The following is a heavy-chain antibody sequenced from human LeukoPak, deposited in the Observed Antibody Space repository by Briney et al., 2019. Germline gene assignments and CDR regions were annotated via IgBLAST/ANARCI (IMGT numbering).Heavy chain of an antibody. Sequence: ASVKVSRKASGYTFTDYYMHWVRQAPGQGFEWMGWINPNDGDTNYAQKFQGRVTMTRDTSISTAHTEVSRLRSDDTAVYYCARANFLYCSSSTCLFDYWGQGTLVTVSS. V-gene: IGHV1-2*02. CDR2: INPNDGDT. CDR1: GYTFTDYY. D-gene: IGHD2-2*01. J-gene: IGHJ4*02. CDR3: ARANFLYCSSSTCLFDY.